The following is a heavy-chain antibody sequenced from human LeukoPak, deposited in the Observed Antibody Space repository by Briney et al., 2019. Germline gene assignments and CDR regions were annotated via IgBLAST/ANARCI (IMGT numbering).Heavy chain of an antibody. Sequence: GGSLRLSCAASGFTLRSYGMNWVRQAPGKGLEWVSYINTTSSTIYYADSVKGRFTISRDNAKNSLYLQMNSLRDEDTAVYYCARDWGGGDCFGQGTLVTVSS. CDR2: INTTSSTI. D-gene: IGHD3-10*01. V-gene: IGHV3-48*02. J-gene: IGHJ4*02. CDR3: ARDWGGGDC. CDR1: GFTLRSYG.